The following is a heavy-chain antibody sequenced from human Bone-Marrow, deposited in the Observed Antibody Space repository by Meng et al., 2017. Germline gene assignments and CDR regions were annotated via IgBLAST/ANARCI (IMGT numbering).Heavy chain of an antibody. CDR3: ASSMTTVTAEIDY. J-gene: IGHJ4*02. CDR1: GGSISSGDYY. Sequence: QVQLQESGPGLVKPSQTLSLTCTVSGGSISSGDYYWSWIRQPPGKGLEWIGYIYYSGSTYYNPSLKSRVTIPVDTSKNQFSLKLSSVTAADTAVYYCASSMTTVTAEIDYWGQGTLVTVSS. D-gene: IGHD4-17*01. V-gene: IGHV4-30-4*01. CDR2: IYYSGST.